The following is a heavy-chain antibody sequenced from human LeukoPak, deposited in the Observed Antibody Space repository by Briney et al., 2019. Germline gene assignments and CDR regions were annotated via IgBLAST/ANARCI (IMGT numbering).Heavy chain of an antibody. CDR1: GFTFSSYG. D-gene: IGHD3-10*01. J-gene: IGHJ4*02. CDR2: ISSDGTNK. Sequence: GGSLRLSCAPSGFTFSSYGMHWVRQAPGKGLEWVAVISSDGTNKLYADSVEGRFTISRDHSKNTLYLQMNSLRPEDTSMYYCAKEDFGGSYFDYWGQGTLVTVSS. V-gene: IGHV3-30*18. CDR3: AKEDFGGSYFDY.